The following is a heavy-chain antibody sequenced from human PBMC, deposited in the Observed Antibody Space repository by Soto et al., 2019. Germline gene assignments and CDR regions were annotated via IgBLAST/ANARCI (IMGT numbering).Heavy chain of an antibody. D-gene: IGHD3-10*01. Sequence: EVQLVESGGGLVQPGGSLRLSCAASGFTFSSYSMNWVRQAPGKGVEWVSYISSRSSTIYYADSVKGRFTISRDNAKNSLYLQMNSLSDEDTAVYYCARDQGAGWFGRYFDLWGRGTLVTVSS. J-gene: IGHJ2*01. CDR1: GFTFSSYS. CDR2: ISSRSSTI. CDR3: ARDQGAGWFGRYFDL. V-gene: IGHV3-48*02.